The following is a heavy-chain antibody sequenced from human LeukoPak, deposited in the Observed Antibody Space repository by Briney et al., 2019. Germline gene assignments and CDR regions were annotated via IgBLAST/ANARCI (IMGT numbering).Heavy chain of an antibody. CDR2: ISAYNGNT. CDR3: ASSLAAAGEFDY. V-gene: IGHV1-18*01. Sequence: ASVNVSCKASGYTFTSYGISWVRQAPGQGREWMGWISAYNGNTNYAQKLQGRVTMTTDTSTSTAYMELRSLRSEDTAVYYCASSLAAAGEFDYWGQGTLVTVSS. J-gene: IGHJ4*02. D-gene: IGHD6-13*01. CDR1: GYTFTSYG.